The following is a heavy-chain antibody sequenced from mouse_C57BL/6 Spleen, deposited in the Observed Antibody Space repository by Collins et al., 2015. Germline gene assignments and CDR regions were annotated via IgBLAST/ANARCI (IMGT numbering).Heavy chain of an antibody. V-gene: IGHV1-55*01. D-gene: IGHD1-1*01. J-gene: IGHJ3*01. CDR2: IYPGSGSA. Sequence: QVQLQQPGAGLVKPGASVKMSCKASGYTFTSYWITWVKQRPGQGLEWIGDIYPGSGSANYNEKFKSKATLTVDTSSSTAYMQLSSLTSEDSAVYYCARAGSSYESWFAYWGQGTLVTVSA. CDR1: GYTFTSYW. CDR3: ARAGSSYESWFAY.